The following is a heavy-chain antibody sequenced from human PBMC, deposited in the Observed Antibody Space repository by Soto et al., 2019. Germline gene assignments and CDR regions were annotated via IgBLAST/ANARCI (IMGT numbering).Heavy chain of an antibody. V-gene: IGHV4-59*01. D-gene: IGHD6-13*01. CDR1: GGSISSYF. CDR2: VYYTGTT. J-gene: IGHJ4*02. CDR3: ARDLAAVPRAFDY. Sequence: SETLSLTCTVSGGSISSYFYIWVRQPPGKGLEWTGSVYYTGTTDYNPSLKSRVTISVDTSKTQFSLNLRSVTAADTAVYYCARDLAAVPRAFDYWGRGTLVTVSS.